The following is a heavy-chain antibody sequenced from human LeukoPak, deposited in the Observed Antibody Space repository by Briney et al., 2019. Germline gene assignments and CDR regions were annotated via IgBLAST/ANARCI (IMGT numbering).Heavy chain of an antibody. V-gene: IGHV3-23*01. D-gene: IGHD7-27*01. Sequence: PGGSLRLYCAVSGFTVSVYYMSWVRQAPGKGLKWVSTITTGDGNTYYADSVKGRFTVSRDDSKNTLYLQMNSLRAEDTAVYYCAKDGGLWVSAHWGDSWGRGTLVTVSS. CDR3: AKDGGLWVSAHWGDS. J-gene: IGHJ4*02. CDR2: ITTGDGNT. CDR1: GFTVSVYY.